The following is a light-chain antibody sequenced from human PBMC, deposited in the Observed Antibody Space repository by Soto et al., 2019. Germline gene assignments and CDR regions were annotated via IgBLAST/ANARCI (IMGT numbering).Light chain of an antibody. CDR3: QSHDSSLSGYV. CDR1: SSNIGAGYD. V-gene: IGLV1-40*01. Sequence: QSVLTQPPSLSGAPGQRVTISCTGSSSNIGAGYDVHWYQQLPGTAPKLLTYGNIKRPSGVPDRFSAPKSGTSASLAITGLQPEDDADYYCQSHDSSLSGYVCGTGTKVTVL. J-gene: IGLJ1*01. CDR2: GNI.